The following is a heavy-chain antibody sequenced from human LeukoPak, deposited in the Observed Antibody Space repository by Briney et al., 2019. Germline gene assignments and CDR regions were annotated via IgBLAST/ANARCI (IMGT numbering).Heavy chain of an antibody. Sequence: GGSLRLSCAASGFTFSSYSMNWVRQAPGKGLEWVSYISSSSSTIYYADSVKGRFTISRDNAKNSLYLQMNSLRAEDTAVYYCARGGYSYDSAIDYWGQGTLVTVSS. CDR3: ARGGYSYDSAIDY. CDR1: GFTFSSYS. CDR2: ISSSSSTI. J-gene: IGHJ4*02. V-gene: IGHV3-48*04. D-gene: IGHD5-18*01.